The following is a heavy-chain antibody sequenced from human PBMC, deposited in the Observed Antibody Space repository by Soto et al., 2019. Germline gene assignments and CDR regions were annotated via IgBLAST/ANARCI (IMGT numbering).Heavy chain of an antibody. J-gene: IGHJ4*02. D-gene: IGHD6-19*01. CDR2: INPSGGST. CDR1: GYTFTSYY. V-gene: IGHV1-46*01. CDR3: AREIRIVVAGTTPGY. Sequence: QVQLVQSGAEVKKPGASVKVSCKASGYTFTSYYMHWVRQAPGQGLEWMGIINPSGGSTSYAQKFQGRVTMTRDTSTSTVYMELSSLRSEDTAVYYCAREIRIVVAGTTPGYWGQGTLVTVSS.